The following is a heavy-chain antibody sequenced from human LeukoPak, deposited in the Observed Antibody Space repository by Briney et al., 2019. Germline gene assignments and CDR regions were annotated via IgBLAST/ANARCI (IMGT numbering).Heavy chain of an antibody. V-gene: IGHV3-23*01. J-gene: IGHJ4*02. CDR1: GFTVSSNY. Sequence: PGGPLRLSCAASGFTVSSNYMSWVRQAPGKGLEWVSAISGSGGSTYYADSVKGRFTISRDNSKNTLYLQMNSLRAEDAAVYYCAKDFVYDSSGYCVGFDYWGQGTLVTVSS. D-gene: IGHD3-22*01. CDR3: AKDFVYDSSGYCVGFDY. CDR2: ISGSGGST.